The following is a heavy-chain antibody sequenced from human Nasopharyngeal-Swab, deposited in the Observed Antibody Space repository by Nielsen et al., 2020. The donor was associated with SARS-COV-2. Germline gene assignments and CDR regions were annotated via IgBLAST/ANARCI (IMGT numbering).Heavy chain of an antibody. V-gene: IGHV4-39*01. CDR1: GGSISSSSYY. J-gene: IGHJ4*02. Sequence: SETLSLTCTVSGGSISSSSYYWGWIRQPPGKGLEWIGSIYYSGSTHYNPSLKSRVTISVDTSKNQFSLKLSSVTAADTAVYYCARQGFSGIAAALDYWGQGTLVTVSS. CDR2: IYYSGST. D-gene: IGHD6-13*01. CDR3: ARQGFSGIAAALDY.